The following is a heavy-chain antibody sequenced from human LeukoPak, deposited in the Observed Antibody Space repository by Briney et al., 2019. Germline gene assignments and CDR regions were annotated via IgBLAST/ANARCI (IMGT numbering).Heavy chain of an antibody. V-gene: IGHV3-48*01. CDR2: ISSSSSTI. D-gene: IGHD6-13*01. Sequence: PGGSLRLSCAASGFTFSSYSMNWVRQAPGEGLEWVSYISSSSSTIYYADSVKGRFTISRDNAKNSLYLQMNSLRAEDTAVYYCARSTIAAAGLTDYWGQGTLVTVSS. J-gene: IGHJ4*02. CDR3: ARSTIAAAGLTDY. CDR1: GFTFSSYS.